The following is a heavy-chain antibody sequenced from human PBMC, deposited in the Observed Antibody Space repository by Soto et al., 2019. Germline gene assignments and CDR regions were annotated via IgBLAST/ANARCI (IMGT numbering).Heavy chain of an antibody. CDR2: INPSGGST. CDR3: ARDIPDSYGPLDYYGMDV. D-gene: IGHD5-18*01. Sequence: VASVKVSCKASGYTFTSYYMHWVRQAPGQGLEWMGIINPSGGSTSYAQKFQGRVTMTRDTSTSTVYMELSSLRSEDTAVYYCARDIPDSYGPLDYYGMDVWGQGTTVTVSS. V-gene: IGHV1-46*01. CDR1: GYTFTSYY. J-gene: IGHJ6*02.